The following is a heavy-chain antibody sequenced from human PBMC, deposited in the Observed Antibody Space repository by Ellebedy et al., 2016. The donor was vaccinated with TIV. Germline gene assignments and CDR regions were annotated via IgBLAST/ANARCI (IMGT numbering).Heavy chain of an antibody. D-gene: IGHD1-26*01. J-gene: IGHJ4*02. CDR3: ASEWGGNSGSYYGRGNY. V-gene: IGHV1-8*01. Sequence: ASVKVSCXASGYTFTSYDINWVRQATGQGLEWMGWMNPNSGNTGYAQKFQGRVTMTRNTSISTAYMELSSLRSEDTAVYYCASEWGGNSGSYYGRGNYWGQGTLVTVSS. CDR1: GYTFTSYD. CDR2: MNPNSGNT.